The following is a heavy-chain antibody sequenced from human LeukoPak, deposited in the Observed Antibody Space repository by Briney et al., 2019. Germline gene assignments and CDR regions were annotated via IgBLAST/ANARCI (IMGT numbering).Heavy chain of an antibody. CDR1: GFTVITND. Sequence: GGSLRLSCAASGFTVITNDMTWVREAPGKGLEWVSVLYSDGNTKYADSVQGRFTISRDNSKNTLYLQMNSLSPDDTAVYYCARGVEPLAANTLAYWGQGTLVTVSS. J-gene: IGHJ4*02. V-gene: IGHV3-53*01. CDR3: ARGVEPLAANTLAY. D-gene: IGHD1-14*01. CDR2: LYSDGNT.